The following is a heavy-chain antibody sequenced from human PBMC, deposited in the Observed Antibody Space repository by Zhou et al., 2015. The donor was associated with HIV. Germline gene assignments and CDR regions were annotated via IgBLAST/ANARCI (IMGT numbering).Heavy chain of an antibody. CDR2: IIPIFGTP. CDR3: ARSATVTRHYYYEMDV. J-gene: IGHJ6*02. D-gene: IGHD2-21*02. CDR1: GDTFNNFA. Sequence: QVHLVQSGAELRKPGSSVRVSCKASGDTFNNFAINWVRQAPGQGLEWMGGIIPIFGTPTYAQNFQGRVTITADKSTNTAYMELSSLKSDDTAVFYCARSATVTRHYYYEMDVWGQGTTVTVSS. V-gene: IGHV1-69*06.